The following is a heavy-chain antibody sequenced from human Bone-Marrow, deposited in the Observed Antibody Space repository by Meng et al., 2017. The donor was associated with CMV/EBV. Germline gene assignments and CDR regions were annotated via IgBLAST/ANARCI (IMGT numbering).Heavy chain of an antibody. D-gene: IGHD4-23*01. V-gene: IGHV4-61*01. Sequence: SETLSLTCTVSGGSVSSGSYYWSWIRQPPGKGLEWIGYIYYSGSTNYNLSLKSRVTISVDTSKNQFSLKLSSVTAADTAVYYCARDTVVTPPYYYYGMDVWGQGNTVTVSS. J-gene: IGHJ6*02. CDR2: IYYSGST. CDR1: GGSVSSGSYY. CDR3: ARDTVVTPPYYYYGMDV.